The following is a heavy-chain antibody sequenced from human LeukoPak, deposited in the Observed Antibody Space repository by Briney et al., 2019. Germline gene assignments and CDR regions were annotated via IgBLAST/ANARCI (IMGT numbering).Heavy chain of an antibody. CDR1: GYTFTGYY. D-gene: IGHD2-2*03. Sequence: ASVKVSCKASGYTFTGYYMHWVRQAPGQGLEWMGWINPNSGGTNYAQKFQGRVTMTRDTSISTAYMELSRLRSDDTAVYYSARIGYCSSTSCYEVSDYWGQGTLVTVSS. J-gene: IGHJ4*02. CDR3: ARIGYCSSTSCYEVSDY. CDR2: INPNSGGT. V-gene: IGHV1-2*02.